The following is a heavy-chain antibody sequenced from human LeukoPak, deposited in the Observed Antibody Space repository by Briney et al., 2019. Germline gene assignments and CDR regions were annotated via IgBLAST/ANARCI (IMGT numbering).Heavy chain of an antibody. Sequence: ASVKVSCKVSGYTFTSYAMHWVRQAPGQRLEWMGWINAGNGNTKYLQKFQGRVTISRDTSASTAYMELSSLTSEDTAVYYCVRDATYCSGGTCSYYGLDVWGQGTTVTVSS. CDR2: INAGNGNT. J-gene: IGHJ6*02. V-gene: IGHV1-3*01. CDR1: GYTFTSYA. D-gene: IGHD2-15*01. CDR3: VRDATYCSGGTCSYYGLDV.